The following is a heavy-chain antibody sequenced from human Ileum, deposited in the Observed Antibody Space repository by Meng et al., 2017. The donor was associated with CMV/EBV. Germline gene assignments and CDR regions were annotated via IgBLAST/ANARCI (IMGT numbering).Heavy chain of an antibody. J-gene: IGHJ3*02. V-gene: IGHV4-4*07. Sequence: QVKLLGPGPGLLKPSATLSLACTCSGDSINNYYWGWIRQPAGKGLEWIGRVSSTGRINYNPSLESRVTMSLDTSKNQFFLNLRSVTAADTALYYCARVILPAHRGAFDIWGRGTMVTVSS. D-gene: IGHD1-26*01. CDR1: GDSINNYY. CDR3: ARVILPAHRGAFDI. CDR2: VSSTGRI.